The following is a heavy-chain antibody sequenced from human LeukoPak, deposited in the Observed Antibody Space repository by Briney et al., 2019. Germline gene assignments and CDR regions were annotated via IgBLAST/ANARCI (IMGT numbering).Heavy chain of an antibody. J-gene: IGHJ6*02. D-gene: IGHD1-26*01. CDR2: ISAYNGNT. CDR3: ARDLGVGASHYYYYYGMDV. Sequence: ASVKVSCKASGYTFTSYGISWVRQAPGQGLEWMGWISAYNGNTNYAQKLQGRVTMTTDTSTSTAYMELRSLRSDDTAVYYCARDLGVGASHYYYYYGMDVWGQGTTVTVSS. CDR1: GYTFTSYG. V-gene: IGHV1-18*01.